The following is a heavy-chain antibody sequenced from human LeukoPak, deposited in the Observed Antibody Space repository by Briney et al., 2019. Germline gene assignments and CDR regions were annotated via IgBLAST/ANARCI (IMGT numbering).Heavy chain of an antibody. D-gene: IGHD3-3*01. CDR3: ARAVEGDFWSGPDDY. Sequence: ASVKVSCKASGYTFTSYGISWVRQAPGQGLEWMGWISAYNGNTNYAQKLQGRVTMTTDTSTSTAYMELRSLRSDDTAVYYCARAVEGDFWSGPDDYWGQGTLVTVSS. CDR2: ISAYNGNT. J-gene: IGHJ4*02. V-gene: IGHV1-18*01. CDR1: GYTFTSYG.